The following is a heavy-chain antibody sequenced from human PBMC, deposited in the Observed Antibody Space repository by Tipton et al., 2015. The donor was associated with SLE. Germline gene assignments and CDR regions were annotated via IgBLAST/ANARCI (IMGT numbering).Heavy chain of an antibody. V-gene: IGHV4-34*01. D-gene: IGHD2-8*01. CDR2: INHSGSP. Sequence: TLSLTCAVYGGSFSGYYWSWIRQPPGKGLEWIGEINHSGSPYYNPSLKSRVTISVDTSKNQFSLKLSSVTAADTAVYYCARGGYCTNGVCYDFDYWGQGTLVTVSS. CDR3: ARGGYCTNGVCYDFDY. CDR1: GGSFSGYY. J-gene: IGHJ4*02.